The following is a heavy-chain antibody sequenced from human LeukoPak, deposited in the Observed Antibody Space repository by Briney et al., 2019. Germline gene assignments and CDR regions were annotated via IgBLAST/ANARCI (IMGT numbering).Heavy chain of an antibody. V-gene: IGHV3-33*01. J-gene: IGHJ4*01. Sequence: PGRSPRVSCAASGFTFSRFGMHWVRQAPGKGLEWEAVIWFDGSSTYYADSVKGRFTISRDNSKNMLYLQMNSLRVEDTGVYFCARDSAPYCGGDCYFDYWGHGTLVTVSS. CDR2: IWFDGSST. CDR3: ARDSAPYCGGDCYFDY. D-gene: IGHD2-21*02. CDR1: GFTFSRFG.